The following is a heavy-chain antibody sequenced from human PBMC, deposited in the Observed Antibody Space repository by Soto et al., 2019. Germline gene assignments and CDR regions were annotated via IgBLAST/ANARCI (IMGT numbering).Heavy chain of an antibody. J-gene: IGHJ4*02. CDR1: GGSISSYY. CDR2: IYYSGST. D-gene: IGHD3-9*01. CDR3: ARGSYQDILTGCYRGYFDY. Sequence: SETLSLTCTVSGGSISSYYWSWIRQPPGKGLEWIGYIYYSGSTNYNPSLKSRVTISVDTSKNQFSLKLSSVTAADTAVYYCARGSYQDILTGCYRGYFDYWGQGTLVTVSS. V-gene: IGHV4-59*01.